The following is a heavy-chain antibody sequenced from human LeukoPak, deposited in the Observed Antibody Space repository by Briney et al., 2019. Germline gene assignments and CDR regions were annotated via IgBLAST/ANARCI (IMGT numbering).Heavy chain of an antibody. CDR3: VVVPAATLYYYYYYGMDV. J-gene: IGHJ6*02. Sequence: GGSLRLSCAASGFTFSSYWMSWVRQAPGKGLEWVANIKQDGSEKYYVGSVKGRFTISRDNAKNSLYLQMNSLRAEDTAVYYCVVVPAATLYYYYYYGMDVWGQGTTVTVSS. CDR1: GFTFSSYW. D-gene: IGHD2-2*01. V-gene: IGHV3-7*03. CDR2: IKQDGSEK.